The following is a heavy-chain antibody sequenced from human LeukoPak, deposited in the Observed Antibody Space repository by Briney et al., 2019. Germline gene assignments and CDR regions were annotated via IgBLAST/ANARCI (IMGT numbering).Heavy chain of an antibody. J-gene: IGHJ4*02. D-gene: IGHD4-17*01. CDR2: IYYSRST. CDR3: ASLIYGDFLKYFDY. Sequence: PSETLSLTCAVSGYSISSSSYYWGWIRQPPGKGLEWLGTIYYSRSTNYKPSLKSRVTISVDTSKNQFSLRLSSVTAADTAVYYCASLIYGDFLKYFDYWGQGALVTVSS. V-gene: IGHV4-39*01. CDR1: GYSISSSSYY.